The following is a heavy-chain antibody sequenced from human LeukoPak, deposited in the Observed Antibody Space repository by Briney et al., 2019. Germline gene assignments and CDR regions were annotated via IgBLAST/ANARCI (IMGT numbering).Heavy chain of an antibody. CDR3: AREARDCSRNICHHFDH. V-gene: IGHV4-39*07. J-gene: IGHJ4*02. D-gene: IGHD2-2*01. Sequence: PSETLSLTCTVSGGSISSSGYYWGWIRQPPGKGLEWIGSISYSGTTYYNPSLKSRVTISVDTSKNQFSLKLSSVTAADTAVYYCAREARDCSRNICHHFDHWGQGTLVTVSS. CDR2: ISYSGTT. CDR1: GGSISSSGYY.